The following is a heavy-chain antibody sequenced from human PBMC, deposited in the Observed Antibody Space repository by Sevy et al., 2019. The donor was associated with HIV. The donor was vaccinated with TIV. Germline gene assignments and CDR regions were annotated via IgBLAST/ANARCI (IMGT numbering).Heavy chain of an antibody. CDR1: AFSFNTYA. V-gene: IGHV3-23*01. CDR2: ISGSGDST. Sequence: GGSLRLSCAASAFSFNTYAMSWVRRAPGKGLEWVSTISGSGDSTFYSDSVKGRFTISRDNSKNTLSLQMNSLRAEDTAVYYCARLSVYYYDSSGYYTTGNAFDIWGQGTMVTVSS. J-gene: IGHJ3*02. D-gene: IGHD3-22*01. CDR3: ARLSVYYYDSSGYYTTGNAFDI.